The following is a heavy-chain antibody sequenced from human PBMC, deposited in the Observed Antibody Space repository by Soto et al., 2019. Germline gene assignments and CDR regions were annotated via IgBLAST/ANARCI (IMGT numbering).Heavy chain of an antibody. V-gene: IGHV3-23*01. D-gene: IGHD4-4*01. J-gene: IGHJ4*02. Sequence: PGGSLRLSCAASGFTFNNYAMNWVRQAPGKGLEWVSGISGSGGSTYYADSVKGRFTISRDNSKNTLFLLMNNLRAADTAVYYCAKDLVQTVNPSNFDYWGQGTLGTV. CDR1: GFTFNNYA. CDR2: ISGSGGST. CDR3: AKDLVQTVNPSNFDY.